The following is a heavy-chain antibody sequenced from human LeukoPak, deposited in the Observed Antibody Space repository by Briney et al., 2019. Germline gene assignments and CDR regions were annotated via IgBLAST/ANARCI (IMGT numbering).Heavy chain of an antibody. V-gene: IGHV4-4*07. CDR3: ARRRDYFDY. Sequence: SETLSLTCSVSGASISSYYWSWIRQPAGKGLEWIGRMYTSGSTDYNPSLKSRVTMSVDTSKNQFSLKLSSMTAADTAVYYCARRRDYFDYWGQGTLVTVSS. CDR1: GASISSYY. J-gene: IGHJ4*02. CDR2: MYTSGST.